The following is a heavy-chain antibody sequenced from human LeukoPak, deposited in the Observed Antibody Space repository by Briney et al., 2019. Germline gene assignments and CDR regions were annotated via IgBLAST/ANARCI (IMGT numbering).Heavy chain of an antibody. V-gene: IGHV4-34*01. J-gene: IGHJ4*02. CDR2: INHSGST. D-gene: IGHD3-9*01. Sequence: SETLSLTCAVYGGSFSGYYWSWIRQPPGKGLEWIGEINHSGSTNYNPSLKSRVTISVDTSKNQFSLKLSSVTAADTAVYYCARREDDILTGYYSVQFDYWGQGTLVTVSS. CDR3: ARREDDILTGYYSVQFDY. CDR1: GGSFSGYY.